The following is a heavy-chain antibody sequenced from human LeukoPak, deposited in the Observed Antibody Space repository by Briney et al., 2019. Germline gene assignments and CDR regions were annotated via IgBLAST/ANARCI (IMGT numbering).Heavy chain of an antibody. J-gene: IGHJ6*03. CDR1: GFGFSNFW. V-gene: IGHV3-7*03. CDR3: AKDGGTYPYFLDV. CDR2: IKEDGSLK. Sequence: GGSLRLSCAASGFGFSNFWMSWVRQAPGKGPEWVANIKEDGSLKNYVDSVEGRFTVSRDNAKNTLYLQMNSLRAEDTAIYICAKDGGTYPYFLDVWGKGTTVIVSS. D-gene: IGHD1-26*01.